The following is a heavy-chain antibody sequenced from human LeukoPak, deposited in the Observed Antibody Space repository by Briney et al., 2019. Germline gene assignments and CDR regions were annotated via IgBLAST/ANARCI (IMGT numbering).Heavy chain of an antibody. J-gene: IGHJ4*02. CDR2: INHSGST. Sequence: SETLSLTCAVYGGSFSGYYWSWIRQPPGKGLEWTGEINHSGSTNYSPSLKSRVTISVDTSKNQFSLKLSSVTAADTAVYYCARAPSMVRGVPTDYWGQGTLVTVSS. CDR1: GGSFSGYY. D-gene: IGHD3-10*01. V-gene: IGHV4-34*01. CDR3: ARAPSMVRGVPTDY.